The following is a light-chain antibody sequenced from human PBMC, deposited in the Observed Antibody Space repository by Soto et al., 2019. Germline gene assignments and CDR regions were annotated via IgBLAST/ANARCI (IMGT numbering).Light chain of an antibody. CDR3: QQYGSSAS. V-gene: IGKV3-20*01. CDR2: GAS. CDR1: QSVSSSY. J-gene: IGKJ1*01. Sequence: ELVLTQSPGTLSLSPGERATLSCRASQSVSSSYLAWYQQKPGQAPRLLSYGASSRATGIPDRFSGSGSGTDFTLTISRLDPEDFAVYYCQQYGSSASFGQGTKVDIK.